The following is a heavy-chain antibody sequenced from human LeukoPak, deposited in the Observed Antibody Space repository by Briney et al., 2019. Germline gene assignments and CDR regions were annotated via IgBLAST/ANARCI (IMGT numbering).Heavy chain of an antibody. CDR3: AKDRTVGASYWYFDL. J-gene: IGHJ2*01. CDR1: GYSFTDYG. V-gene: IGHV3-23*01. D-gene: IGHD1-26*01. Sequence: PGGSLRLSCAGSGYSFTDYGMGWVRQAPGRGLEWVSALNGDGSETYYADSVKGRFTISRDSSKNTLFLHMNTLRAEDTAIYYCAKDRTVGASYWYFDLWGRGTLVTVSS. CDR2: LNGDGSET.